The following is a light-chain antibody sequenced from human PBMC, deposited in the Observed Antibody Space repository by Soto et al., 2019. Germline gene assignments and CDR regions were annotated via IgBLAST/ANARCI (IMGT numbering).Light chain of an antibody. J-gene: IGLJ1*01. CDR2: DVS. V-gene: IGLV2-14*03. CDR3: GSYTSSNTYV. CDR1: SSDVGGYNY. Sequence: QSALTQPASVSGSPGQSITISCTGTSSDVGGYNYVSWYQHHPGKAPKLMIYDVSNRPSGVSNRFSGSKSGNTASLTISGLQAEDEADYYCGSYTSSNTYVFGTGTKLTVL.